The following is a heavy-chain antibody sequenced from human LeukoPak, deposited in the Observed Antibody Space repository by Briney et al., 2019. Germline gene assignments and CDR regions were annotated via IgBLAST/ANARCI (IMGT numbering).Heavy chain of an antibody. J-gene: IGHJ6*02. CDR3: VRGNYGMDV. Sequence: SETLSLTCTVSGGSISSYYWIWIRQPAGKGLEWIGRINTSGNTNYNPSLNSRVTMSVDTSKNQFSVKLSSVTAADTAVYYCVRGNYGMDVWGQGTTVTVSS. CDR1: GGSISSYY. CDR2: INTSGNT. V-gene: IGHV4-4*07.